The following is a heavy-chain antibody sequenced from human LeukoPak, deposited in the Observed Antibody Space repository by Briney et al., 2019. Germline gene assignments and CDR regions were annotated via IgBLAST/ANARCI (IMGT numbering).Heavy chain of an antibody. V-gene: IGHV4-39*01. D-gene: IGHD4-17*01. CDR3: ATIGDYYYYYGMDV. CDR2: IYYSGNT. Sequence: PSETLSLTCTVSGGSVSNSDYYWGWIRQPPGKGLEWIGSIYYSGNTYYNPSLKSRVTISVDTSKNQFSLKLSSVTAADTAVYYCATIGDYYYYYGMDVWGQGTTVTVSS. J-gene: IGHJ6*02. CDR1: GGSVSNSDYY.